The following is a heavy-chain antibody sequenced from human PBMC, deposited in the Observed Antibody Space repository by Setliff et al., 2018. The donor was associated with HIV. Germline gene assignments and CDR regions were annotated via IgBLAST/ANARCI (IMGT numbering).Heavy chain of an antibody. CDR1: GGTISSGSYY. Sequence: SETLSLTCTVSGGTISSGSYYWSWIRQPAGKELEWIGHIHTSGSTKYNPSLKSRVTISADTSKNQFSLNLSSVTAAEPAVYSCARVGYHGSGRYSFDYWGQGTQVTVSS. CDR3: ARVGYHGSGRYSFDY. D-gene: IGHD3-10*01. V-gene: IGHV4-61*09. J-gene: IGHJ4*02. CDR2: IHTSGST.